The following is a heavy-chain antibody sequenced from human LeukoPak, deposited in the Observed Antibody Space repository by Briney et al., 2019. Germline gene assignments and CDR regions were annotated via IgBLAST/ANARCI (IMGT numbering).Heavy chain of an antibody. CDR2: INPNSGGT. CDR1: GYTFTGYY. V-gene: IGHV1-2*02. J-gene: IGHJ6*03. D-gene: IGHD3-3*02. Sequence: ASVKVSCKASGYTFTGYYMHWVRQAPGQGLEWMGWINPNSGGTNYAQKFQGRVTMTRDTSISTAYMELSRLRSDDTAVYYCARGARHIRRDYYYYMDVWGKGTTVTISS. CDR3: ARGARHIRRDYYYYMDV.